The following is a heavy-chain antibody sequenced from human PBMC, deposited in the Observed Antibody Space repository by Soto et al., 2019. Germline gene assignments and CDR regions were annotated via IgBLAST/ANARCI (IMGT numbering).Heavy chain of an antibody. D-gene: IGHD3-10*01. J-gene: IGHJ6*02. Sequence: PSETLSLTCTVSGGSISSGGYYWSWIRQHPGKGLEWIGYIYYSGSTYYNPSLKSRVTISVDTSKNRFSLKLSSVTAADTAVYYCARGPFSRGPYYYYGMDVWGQGTTVTVSS. CDR3: ARGPFSRGPYYYYGMDV. CDR1: GGSISSGGYY. CDR2: IYYSGST. V-gene: IGHV4-31*03.